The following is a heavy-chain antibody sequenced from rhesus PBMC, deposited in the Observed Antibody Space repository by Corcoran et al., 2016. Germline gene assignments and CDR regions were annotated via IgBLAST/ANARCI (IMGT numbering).Heavy chain of an antibody. J-gene: IGHJ4*01. CDR2: IGNGGGST. D-gene: IGHD4-29*01. CDR3: ARSLSSYVAGDY. CDR1: GFTFSDYY. Sequence: EVQLVESGGGLAKPGGSLRLSCAASGFTFSDYYMDWVRQAPGKGLEWVSRIGNGGGSTWYADSVKGTFTNSRENGKNTLYVQMNSRRPEYTAVYYGARSLSSYVAGDYWGQGVLVTVSS. V-gene: IGHV3-178*01.